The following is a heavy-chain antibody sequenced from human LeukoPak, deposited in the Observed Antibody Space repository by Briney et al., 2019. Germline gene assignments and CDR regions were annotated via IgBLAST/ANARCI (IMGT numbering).Heavy chain of an antibody. CDR1: GFTFSSYG. J-gene: IGHJ3*02. D-gene: IGHD3-10*01. V-gene: IGHV3-33*01. CDR2: IWYDGSNK. Sequence: GGSLRLSCAASGFTFSSYGMHWVRQAPGKGLEWVTAIWYDGSNKYYADSVEGRFTISRDNSKNTLYLQMNSLRAEDTAVYYCGRDRGSGTYHDAFDIWGQGTTVTVSS. CDR3: GRDRGSGTYHDAFDI.